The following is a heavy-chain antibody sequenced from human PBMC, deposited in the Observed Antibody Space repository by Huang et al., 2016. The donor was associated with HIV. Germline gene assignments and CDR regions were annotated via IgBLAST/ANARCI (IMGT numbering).Heavy chain of an antibody. Sequence: QVLLVQSGAEVRKPGSSVKVSCTAFGGTFSSYAISWVRQAPGQGLEWMGGIIPILGTANYKQKFQDRVTITVDESTNTGYMELTRLTSEDTAVYYCARTAYSYGFRQGYNWFDPWGQGTPVTVSS. J-gene: IGHJ5*02. V-gene: IGHV1-69*13. CDR1: GGTFSSYA. D-gene: IGHD5-18*01. CDR2: IIPILGTA. CDR3: ARTAYSYGFRQGYNWFDP.